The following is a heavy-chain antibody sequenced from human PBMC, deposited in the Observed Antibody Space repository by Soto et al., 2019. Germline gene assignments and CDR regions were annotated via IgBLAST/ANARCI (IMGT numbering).Heavy chain of an antibody. D-gene: IGHD6-19*01. CDR2: IDPSDSYT. V-gene: IGHV5-10-1*01. J-gene: IGHJ4*02. CDR1: GYSFTSYW. Sequence: PGESLKISCKGSGYSFTSYWISWVRQMPGKGLEWMGRIDPSDSYTNYSPSFQGHVTISADKSISTAYLQWSSLKASDTAMYYCARHGAAVAPPDYWGQGTLVTVSS. CDR3: ARHGAAVAPPDY.